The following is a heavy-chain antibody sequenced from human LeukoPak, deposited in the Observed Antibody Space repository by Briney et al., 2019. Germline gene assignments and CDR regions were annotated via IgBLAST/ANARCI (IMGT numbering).Heavy chain of an antibody. CDR2: ISGSGGST. CDR3: AKVTTTPYYYGSGSYYLRPPYYFDY. Sequence: GGSLRLSCAASGFTFSSYAVSWVRQAPGKGLEWVSAISGSGGSTYYADSVKGRFTISRDNSKNTLYLQMNSLRAEDTAVYYCAKVTTTPYYYGSGSYYLRPPYYFDYWGQGTLVTVSS. V-gene: IGHV3-23*01. J-gene: IGHJ4*02. CDR1: GFTFSSYA. D-gene: IGHD3-10*01.